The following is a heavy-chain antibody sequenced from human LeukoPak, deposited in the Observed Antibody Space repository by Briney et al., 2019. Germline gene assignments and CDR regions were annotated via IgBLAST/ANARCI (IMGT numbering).Heavy chain of an antibody. V-gene: IGHV4-59*01. CDR1: GGSISSYY. Sequence: ASETLSLTCTVSGGSISSYYWSWIRQPPGKGLEWIGYIYYSGSTNYNPSLKSRATISVDTSKNQFSLKLSSVTAADTAVYYCARDFRGNYGMDVWGQGTTVTVSS. CDR2: IYYSGST. D-gene: IGHD3-10*01. CDR3: ARDFRGNYGMDV. J-gene: IGHJ6*02.